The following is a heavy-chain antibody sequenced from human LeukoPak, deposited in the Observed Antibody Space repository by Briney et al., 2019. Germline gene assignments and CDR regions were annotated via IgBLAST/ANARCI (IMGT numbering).Heavy chain of an antibody. CDR3: ARGRFIAGTTAYYSDY. D-gene: IGHD1-26*01. CDR2: ISGSGGST. V-gene: IGHV3-23*01. J-gene: IGHJ4*02. Sequence: PGGSLRLSCAASGFILSSYAMSWVRQAPGKGLEWVSVISGSGGSTYYADSVKGRFTISRDNSKNTLYLQMNSLRAEDTAVYYCARGRFIAGTTAYYSDYWGQGTLVTVSS. CDR1: GFILSSYA.